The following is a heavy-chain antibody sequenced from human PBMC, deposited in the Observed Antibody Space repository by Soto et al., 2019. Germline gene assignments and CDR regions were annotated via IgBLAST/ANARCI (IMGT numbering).Heavy chain of an antibody. Sequence: QVQLQQWGAGLLKPSETLSLTCAVYGGSFSGYYWSWIRQHPGKGLEWIGEINHSGSTNYNPSLKSRVTISVDTSKNQFSLKLSSVTAADTAVYYCAREGGYDSYYYYYMDVWGKGTTVTVSS. D-gene: IGHD5-12*01. CDR1: GGSFSGYY. V-gene: IGHV4-34*01. CDR2: INHSGST. CDR3: AREGGYDSYYYYYMDV. J-gene: IGHJ6*03.